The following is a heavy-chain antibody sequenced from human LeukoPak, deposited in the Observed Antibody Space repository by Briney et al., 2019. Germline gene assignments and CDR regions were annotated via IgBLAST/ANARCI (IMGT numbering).Heavy chain of an antibody. CDR1: GGSISSYF. D-gene: IGHD3-22*01. Sequence: SETLTLTCTVPGGSISSYFWSWIRQSPGKGLECIGYIYYSGSTNYNPSLKSRVTISVDTSKNQFSLKLRSVTAADTAVYYCARLDPRGGYYGLDFWGQGTLVTVSS. CDR2: IYYSGST. V-gene: IGHV4-59*08. J-gene: IGHJ4*02. CDR3: ARLDPRGGYYGLDF.